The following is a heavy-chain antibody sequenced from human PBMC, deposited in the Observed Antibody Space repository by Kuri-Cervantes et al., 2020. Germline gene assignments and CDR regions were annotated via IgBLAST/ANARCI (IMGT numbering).Heavy chain of an antibody. J-gene: IGHJ4*02. CDR1: GYPLTEMS. Sequence: ASVKVSCKVSGYPLTEMSMHWVRQAPAKGLEWMGGFDPKDGETLYAQKFQGRVTMTEDTSTDTAYMELSSLRSEDTAVYYCAREYSGTTGYFDYWGQGTLVTVSS. CDR3: AREYSGTTGYFDY. V-gene: IGHV1-24*01. CDR2: FDPKDGET. D-gene: IGHD1-26*01.